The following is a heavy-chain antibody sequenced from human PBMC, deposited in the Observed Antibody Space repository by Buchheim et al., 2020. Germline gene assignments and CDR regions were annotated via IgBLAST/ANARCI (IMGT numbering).Heavy chain of an antibody. CDR2: ITDDGRYT. D-gene: IGHD1-7*01. J-gene: IGHJ1*01. Sequence: EVLLVESGGGILQPGGSLRLSCAASGFTLSSHYMHWIRQAPGKGLVWVSRITDDGRYTNYADSVKGRFSISRDNAKNQLYLQMNSLRADDAAVYYCVRGHNRENYMHFQDWGQGTL. V-gene: IGHV3-74*01. CDR1: GFTLSSHY. CDR3: VRGHNRENYMHFQD.